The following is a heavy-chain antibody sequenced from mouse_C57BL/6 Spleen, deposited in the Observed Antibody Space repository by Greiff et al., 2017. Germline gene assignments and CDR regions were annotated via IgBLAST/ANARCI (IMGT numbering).Heavy chain of an antibody. J-gene: IGHJ4*01. CDR3: ARDPPMDC. V-gene: IGHV3-6*01. Sequence: EVQLVESGPGLVKPSQSLSLTCSVTGYSFTSGYYWNWIRQFPGNKLGWMGFIRYDGSTNYNPSIKNRISITRDTSKNQFFLKLNTVTTEDTATYYCARDPPMDCWGQGTSVTVSS. CDR2: IRYDGST. CDR1: GYSFTSGYY.